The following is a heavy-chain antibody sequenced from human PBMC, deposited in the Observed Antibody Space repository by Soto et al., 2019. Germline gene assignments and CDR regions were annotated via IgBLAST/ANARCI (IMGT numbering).Heavy chain of an antibody. CDR2: ISAYNGNT. D-gene: IGHD2-2*02. V-gene: IGHV1-18*01. J-gene: IGHJ5*02. CDR3: ARGPNIVVVPAAIGWFDP. CDR1: GYTFTSYG. Sequence: ASVKVSCKASGYTFTSYGISWVRQAPGQGLEWMGWISAYNGNTNYAQKLQGRVTMTTDTSTSTAYMELRRLRSDDTAVYYCARGPNIVVVPAAIGWFDPWGQGTLVTVSS.